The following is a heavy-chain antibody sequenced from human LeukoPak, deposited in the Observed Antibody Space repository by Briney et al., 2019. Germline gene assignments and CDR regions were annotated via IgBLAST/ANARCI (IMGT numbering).Heavy chain of an antibody. CDR1: GFTFSSYG. D-gene: IGHD3-3*01. Sequence: GGSLRLSCAASGFTFSSYGMHWVPQAPGKGLEWVAFIRYDGSNKYYADSVKGRFTISRDNSKNTLYLQMNSLRAEDTAVYYCAKDMYYDFWSGYPDYWGQGTLVTVSS. CDR2: IRYDGSNK. V-gene: IGHV3-30*02. J-gene: IGHJ4*02. CDR3: AKDMYYDFWSGYPDY.